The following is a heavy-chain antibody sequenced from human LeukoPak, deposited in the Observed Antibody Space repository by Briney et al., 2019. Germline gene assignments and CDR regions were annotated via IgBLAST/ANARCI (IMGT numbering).Heavy chain of an antibody. V-gene: IGHV4-34*01. Sequence: GSLRLSCAASGFTFSNAWMSWIRQPPGKGLEWIGEINHSGSTNYNPSLKSRVTISVDTSKNQFSLKLSSVTAADTAVYYCASGSSSWYYFDYWGQGTLVTVSS. CDR2: INHSGST. D-gene: IGHD6-13*01. CDR1: GFTFSNAW. J-gene: IGHJ4*02. CDR3: ASGSSSWYYFDY.